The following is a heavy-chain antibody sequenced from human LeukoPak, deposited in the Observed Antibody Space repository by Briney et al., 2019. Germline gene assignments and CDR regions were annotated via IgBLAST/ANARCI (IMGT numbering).Heavy chain of an antibody. Sequence: SETLSLTCTVSGGSISTYYWTWIRQPPGKGLEWIGYIYYSGSTNYNPSLKSRVTISVDTSKNQFSLKLSSVTAADTAVYYCARGGTVTRGAFDIWGQGTMVTVSS. V-gene: IGHV4-59*01. CDR3: ARGGTVTRGAFDI. CDR2: IYYSGST. J-gene: IGHJ3*02. CDR1: GGSISTYY. D-gene: IGHD4-17*01.